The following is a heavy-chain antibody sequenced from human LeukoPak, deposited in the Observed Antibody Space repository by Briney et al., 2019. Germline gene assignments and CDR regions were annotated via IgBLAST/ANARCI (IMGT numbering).Heavy chain of an antibody. J-gene: IGHJ6*02. Sequence: SETLSLTCTVSGGSISSGGYYWSWIRQHPGKGLEWIGYIYYSGSTYYNPSLKSRVTISVDTSKNQFSLKLSSVTAADTAVYYCARYPKRCSGGSCYYYYGMDVWAKGPRSPSP. CDR2: IYYSGST. CDR1: GGSISSGGYY. D-gene: IGHD2-15*01. V-gene: IGHV4-31*03. CDR3: ARYPKRCSGGSCYYYYGMDV.